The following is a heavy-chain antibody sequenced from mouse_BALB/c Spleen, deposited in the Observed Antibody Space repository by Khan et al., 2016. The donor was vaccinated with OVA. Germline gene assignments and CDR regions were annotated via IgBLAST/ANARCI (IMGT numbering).Heavy chain of an antibody. Sequence: QVQLKQSGAELARPGASVKMSCKASGYTFTSYTIHWIQQRPGQGLEWIGYINPTNGYTNYNQKFKDKATLTTDKSYTTAYLQLSSLTSDDSAVDNCVRDGAYHKNDGWFAYWGQGTLVTVSA. V-gene: IGHV1-4*01. CDR2: INPTNGYT. J-gene: IGHJ3*01. CDR1: GYTFTSYT. CDR3: VRDGAYHKNDGWFAY. D-gene: IGHD2-14*01.